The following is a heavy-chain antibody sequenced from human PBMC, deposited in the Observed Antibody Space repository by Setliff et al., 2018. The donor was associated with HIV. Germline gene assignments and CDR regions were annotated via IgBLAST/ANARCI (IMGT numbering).Heavy chain of an antibody. J-gene: IGHJ2*01. CDR1: GYMFIAYG. CDR2: IGPYSGNT. V-gene: IGHV1-8*03. Sequence: ASVKVSCKTSGYMFIAYGMSWVRRAPGQGLEWMGWIGPYSGNTGYAQKFQGRVTITKNTSISTTYMELSSLRSEDTAVYYCARGSRGDYGDYGAFIRYFDLWGRGTLVTVSS. D-gene: IGHD4-17*01. CDR3: ARGSRGDYGDYGAFIRYFDL.